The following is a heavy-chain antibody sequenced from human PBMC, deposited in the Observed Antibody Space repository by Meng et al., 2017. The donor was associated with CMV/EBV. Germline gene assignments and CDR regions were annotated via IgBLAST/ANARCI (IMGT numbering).Heavy chain of an antibody. J-gene: IGHJ6*02. D-gene: IGHD2-2*01. Sequence: ASVKVSCKASGYTFTGYYMHWVRQAPGQGLEWMGWINPNSGGTNYAQKFQGRVTMTRDTSISTAYMELSRLRSDDTAVYYCARIGGYCSSTSCVGMDVWGQGTTVTVSS. V-gene: IGHV1-2*02. CDR1: GYTFTGYY. CDR3: ARIGGYCSSTSCVGMDV. CDR2: INPNSGGT.